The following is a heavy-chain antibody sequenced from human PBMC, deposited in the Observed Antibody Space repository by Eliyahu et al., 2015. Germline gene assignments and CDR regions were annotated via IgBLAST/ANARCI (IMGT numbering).Heavy chain of an antibody. Sequence: QVQLVQSGAEVKKPGASVKVSCKASXXTFXXYYMHWXRQAPGQGXEWXGRINPNSGGTNYAQKFQGRVTMTRDTSISTAYMELSRLRSDDTAVYYCARDEDFGVVAMYCFDYWGQGTLVTVSS. V-gene: IGHV1-2*06. CDR3: ARDEDFGVVAMYCFDY. CDR2: INPNSGGT. CDR1: XXTFXXYY. D-gene: IGHD3-3*01. J-gene: IGHJ4*02.